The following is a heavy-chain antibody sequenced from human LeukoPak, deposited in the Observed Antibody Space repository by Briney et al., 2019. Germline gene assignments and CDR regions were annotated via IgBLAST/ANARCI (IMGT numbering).Heavy chain of an antibody. V-gene: IGHV4-34*01. Sequence: SETLSLTCAVYGGSFSGYYWSWIRQPPGKGLEWIGEINHSGSTNYNPSLKSRVTISVDTSKNQFSLKLSSVTAADTAVYYCARAQADSSGWYGLGAPSYDYWGQGTLVTVSS. CDR3: ARAQADSSGWYGLGAPSYDY. J-gene: IGHJ4*02. CDR1: GGSFSGYY. CDR2: INHSGST. D-gene: IGHD6-19*01.